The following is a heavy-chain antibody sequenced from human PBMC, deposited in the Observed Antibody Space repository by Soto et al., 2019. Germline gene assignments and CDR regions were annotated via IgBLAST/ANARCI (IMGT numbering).Heavy chain of an antibody. CDR1: GYTFTSSD. CDR2: ISAYKGNT. CDR3: ARVFGYSDIWRAYQFHDAVDI. J-gene: IGHJ3*02. D-gene: IGHD3-3*01. V-gene: IGHV1-18*01. Sequence: ASVKVSCKAPGYTFTSSDISWVRQPPGKALEWMGWISAYKGNTHYAQKLQGRVTMTTDTSTSTAYMELRSLISEATAVYYCARVFGYSDIWRAYQFHDAVDIWGEGTMVTV.